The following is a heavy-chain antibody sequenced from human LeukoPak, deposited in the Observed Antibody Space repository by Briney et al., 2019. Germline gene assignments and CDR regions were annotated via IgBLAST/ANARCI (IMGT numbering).Heavy chain of an antibody. Sequence: GGSLRLSCAASGFTFSSYAMHWVRQAPGKGLEYVSAISSNGGSTYYANSVKGRFTISRDNSKNTLYLQMGSLRAEDMAVYYCARDQMEGGGDYWGQGTLVTASS. CDR3: ARDQMEGGGDY. CDR2: ISSNGGST. V-gene: IGHV3-64*01. CDR1: GFTFSSYA. J-gene: IGHJ4*02. D-gene: IGHD1-26*01.